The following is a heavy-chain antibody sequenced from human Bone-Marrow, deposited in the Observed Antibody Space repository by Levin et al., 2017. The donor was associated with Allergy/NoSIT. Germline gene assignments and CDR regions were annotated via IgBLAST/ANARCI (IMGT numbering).Heavy chain of an antibody. V-gene: IGHV3-64*02. CDR1: GFTFSSYA. J-gene: IGHJ6*02. CDR3: ARGGYGSGLLRQLMDV. D-gene: IGHD3-10*01. CDR2: ISSNGGST. Sequence: GGSLRLSCAASGFTFSSYAMHWVRQAPGKGLEYVSAISSNGGSTYYADSVKGRFTISRDNSKNTLYLQMGSLRAEDMAVYYCARGGYGSGLLRQLMDVWGQGTTVTVSS.